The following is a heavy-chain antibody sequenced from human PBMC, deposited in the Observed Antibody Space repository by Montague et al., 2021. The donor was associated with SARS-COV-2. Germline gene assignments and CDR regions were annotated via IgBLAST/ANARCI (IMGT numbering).Heavy chain of an antibody. CDR2: INHSGST. D-gene: IGHD3-22*01. J-gene: IGHJ2*01. CDR3: ARGAPTITMIVVVVTGAGWYFDL. Sequence: SETLSLTCAVHGGPLSDYYWSWIRQAPGKGLEWIGEINHSGSTNYNPSLKSRVTISVDTSKNQFSLKLSSVTAADTAVYYCARGAPTITMIVVVVTGAGWYFDLWGRGTLVSVSA. V-gene: IGHV4-34*01. CDR1: GGPLSDYY.